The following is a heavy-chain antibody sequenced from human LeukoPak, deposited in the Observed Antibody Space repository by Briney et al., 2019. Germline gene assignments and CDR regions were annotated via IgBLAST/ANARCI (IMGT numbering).Heavy chain of an antibody. D-gene: IGHD3-22*01. CDR2: IYADGTT. V-gene: IGHV3-66*02. J-gene: IGHJ4*02. Sequence: GGSLRLSCAASGFTVSNDYMAWVRQDPGKGLEWVSLIYADGTTFYTDSVKGRFTMSRDNFKNTLYLQMNSLRPEDTALYYCARDPPGDYGSSGYYDYWGQGTLVTVPS. CDR1: GFTVSNDY. CDR3: ARDPPGDYGSSGYYDY.